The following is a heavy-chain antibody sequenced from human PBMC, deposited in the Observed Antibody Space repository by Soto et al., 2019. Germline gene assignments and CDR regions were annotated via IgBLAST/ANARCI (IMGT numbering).Heavy chain of an antibody. V-gene: IGHV4-39*01. J-gene: IGHJ5*02. CDR1: GGSISSSSYY. D-gene: IGHD2-2*01. CDR2: IYYSGST. CDR3: ARRYCSSTSCLQGRGLWFDP. Sequence: SETLSLTCTVSGGSISSSSYYWGWIRQPPGKGLEWIGSIYYSGSTYYNPSLKSRVTISVDTSKNQFSLKLSSVTAADTAVYYCARRYCSSTSCLQGRGLWFDPWGQGTLVTVSS.